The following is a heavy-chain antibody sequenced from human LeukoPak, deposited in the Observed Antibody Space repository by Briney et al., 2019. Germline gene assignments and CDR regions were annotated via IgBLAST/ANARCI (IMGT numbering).Heavy chain of an antibody. V-gene: IGHV4-31*03. CDR1: GGSITSGGYS. Sequence: SETLSLTCTVSGGSITSGGYSWSWIRQRPGKGLEWIGYISYRGSTYYNPSLQSRVTISVDTSKNQFSLKLSSVAAADTAVYFCARDSSSFYAMDVWGQGTTVTVSS. CDR2: ISYRGST. D-gene: IGHD6-6*01. CDR3: ARDSSSFYAMDV. J-gene: IGHJ6*02.